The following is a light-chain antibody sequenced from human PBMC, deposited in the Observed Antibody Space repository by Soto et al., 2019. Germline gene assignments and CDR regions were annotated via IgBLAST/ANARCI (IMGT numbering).Light chain of an antibody. J-gene: IGKJ1*01. Sequence: EIVMTQSPATLSVSPGERATLSCRGSQSVSSNLAWYQQKPGQAPRLLIYGASTRATGIPARFSGSGSGTEFTLTISSLQSEDFAVYYCQQYNNWPPPWTFGQGTKVEIK. CDR2: GAS. V-gene: IGKV3-15*01. CDR3: QQYNNWPPPWT. CDR1: QSVSSN.